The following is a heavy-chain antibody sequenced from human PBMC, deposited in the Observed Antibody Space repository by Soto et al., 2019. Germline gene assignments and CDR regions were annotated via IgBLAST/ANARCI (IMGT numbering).Heavy chain of an antibody. Sequence: ASVKVSCKASGYTFTSYGINWVRQAPGQGLEWLGWISAYDGYTNYAQILQGRVSMTTDTSTKTAYMELRSLRSDDTAVYYCARVKGSGYHNWFDPWGQGTLVTVSS. J-gene: IGHJ5*02. V-gene: IGHV1-18*01. CDR2: ISAYDGYT. CDR1: GYTFTSYG. D-gene: IGHD3-22*01. CDR3: ARVKGSGYHNWFDP.